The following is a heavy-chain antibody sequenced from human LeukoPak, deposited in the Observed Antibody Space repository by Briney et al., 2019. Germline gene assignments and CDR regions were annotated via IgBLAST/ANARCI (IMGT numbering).Heavy chain of an antibody. CDR2: ISSTGAYI. CDR1: GFTFSSYW. V-gene: IGHV3-21*01. D-gene: IGHD6-13*01. CDR3: ARGLAAAGTRGPY. J-gene: IGHJ4*02. Sequence: GGSLRLSCAASGFTFSSYWMSWVRQAPGKGLEWVSSISSTGAYIYYADSLKGRFTISRDNAKNSLYLQMNSLRADDTAVYYCARGLAAAGTRGPYWGQGTLVTVSS.